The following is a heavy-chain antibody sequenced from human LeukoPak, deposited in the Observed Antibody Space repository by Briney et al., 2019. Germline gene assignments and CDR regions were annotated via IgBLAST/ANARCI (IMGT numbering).Heavy chain of an antibody. CDR3: ATAGNDRFDN. Sequence: GGSLRLSCAASGFTFSSYGMHWVRQAPGKGLEWVAVISYDGSNKYYADSVKGRFTIPRDNAMNTLYLQMNSLRAEDTAVYYCATAGNDRFDNWGQGTLVTVSS. CDR2: ISYDGSNK. CDR1: GFTFSSYG. D-gene: IGHD1-1*01. J-gene: IGHJ4*02. V-gene: IGHV3-30*03.